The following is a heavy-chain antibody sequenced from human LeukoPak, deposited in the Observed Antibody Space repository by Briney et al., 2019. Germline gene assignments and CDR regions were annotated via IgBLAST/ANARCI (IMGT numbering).Heavy chain of an antibody. D-gene: IGHD5-18*01. CDR3: ARGDTAMVL. CDR2: IYYSGTT. J-gene: IGHJ1*01. CDR1: GDSISGYY. V-gene: IGHV4-59*01. Sequence: SETLSLTRTVSGDSISGYYWSWIRQPPRKGLEWIGYIYYSGTTNYNPSLKSRVTISVDTSKNHLSLKLGSVTAADTAVYYCARGDTAMVLWGQGTLVTVSS.